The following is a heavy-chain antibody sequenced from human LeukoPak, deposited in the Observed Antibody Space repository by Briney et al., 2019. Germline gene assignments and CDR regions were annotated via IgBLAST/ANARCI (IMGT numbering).Heavy chain of an antibody. Sequence: PSETLSLTCAVSGGSISSSNWWSWVRRPPGKGLEWIGEIYHSGSTNYNPSLKSRVTISVDKSKNQFSLKLSSVTAADTAVYYCARLLLGGSYSKAFYYYYMDVWGKGTTVTVSS. CDR2: IYHSGST. J-gene: IGHJ6*03. CDR1: GGSISSSNW. V-gene: IGHV4-4*02. D-gene: IGHD1-26*01. CDR3: ARLLLGGSYSKAFYYYYMDV.